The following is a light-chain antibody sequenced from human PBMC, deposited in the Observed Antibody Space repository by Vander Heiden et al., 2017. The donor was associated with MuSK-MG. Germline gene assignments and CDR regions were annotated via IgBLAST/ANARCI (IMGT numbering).Light chain of an antibody. J-gene: IGLJ2*01. CDR1: NIGSKN. CDR2: RDS. V-gene: IGLV3-9*01. Sequence: SYDLTQPLSVSVALGQTARITGGGNNIGSKNVHWYQQKPGQAPVLVIYRDSNRPSGIPERFSGSNSGNTATLTISRAQAGDETDYYCQVWDSSTSVFGGGTKLTIL. CDR3: QVWDSSTSV.